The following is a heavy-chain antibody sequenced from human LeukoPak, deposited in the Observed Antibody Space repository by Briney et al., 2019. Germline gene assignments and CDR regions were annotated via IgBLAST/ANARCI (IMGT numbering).Heavy chain of an antibody. CDR2: IYYSGST. CDR3: ARVDDYDSSGYPFDY. V-gene: IGHV4-31*03. J-gene: IGHJ4*02. Sequence: SETLSLTCTVSGGSISSGGYYWSWIRQHPGKGLEWIGYIYYSGSTYYNPSLKSRVTISVDTSKNQFSLKLSSVTAADTAVYYCARVDDYDSSGYPFDYWGRGTLVTVSS. D-gene: IGHD3-22*01. CDR1: GGSISSGGYY.